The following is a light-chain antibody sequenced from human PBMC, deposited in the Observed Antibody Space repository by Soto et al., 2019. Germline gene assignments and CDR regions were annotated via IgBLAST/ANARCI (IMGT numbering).Light chain of an antibody. J-gene: IGLJ1*01. CDR1: SSDISIYNY. V-gene: IGLV2-14*01. CDR3: CSYTSSTNYV. CDR2: EVS. Sequence: QSALTQPASVSGSPGQSITISCTGTSSDISIYNYVSWYQQHPGKAPKLIIYEVSNRPSGISNRFSGAKSGNTASLTISGLQVEDEADYYCCSYTSSTNYVFGDGTKGTVL.